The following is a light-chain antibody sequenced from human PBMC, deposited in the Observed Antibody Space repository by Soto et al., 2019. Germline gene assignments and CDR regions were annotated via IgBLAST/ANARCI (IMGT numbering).Light chain of an antibody. Sequence: DSVMTQSPGSLAVSLGERATINCKSSQSVLYSSNNKNYLAWYQQKPGQPPKLLIYWASTRESGVPDRFSGSGSGTDFTLTISSLQAEDVAVYYCQQYYSSPVTFGQGTKLEIK. CDR3: QQYYSSPVT. V-gene: IGKV4-1*01. CDR1: QSVLYSSNNKNY. CDR2: WAS. J-gene: IGKJ2*01.